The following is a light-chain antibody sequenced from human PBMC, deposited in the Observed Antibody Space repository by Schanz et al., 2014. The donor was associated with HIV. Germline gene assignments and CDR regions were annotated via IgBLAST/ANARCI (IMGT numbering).Light chain of an antibody. CDR1: QDISNY. CDR2: DAS. Sequence: DIQMTQSPSSLSASVGDRVTITCQASQDISNYLNWYQQKPGRAPNLLIYDASNLQTGVPSRFSGSRSGTDFTFTIRSLQPEDGVSYYGQQYEDFPITFGQWTRLEI. V-gene: IGKV1-33*01. J-gene: IGKJ5*01. CDR3: QQYEDFPIT.